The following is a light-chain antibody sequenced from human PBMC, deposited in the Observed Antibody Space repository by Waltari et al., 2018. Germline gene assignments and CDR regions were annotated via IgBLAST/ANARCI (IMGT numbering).Light chain of an antibody. CDR1: SGHSSNI. J-gene: IGLJ3*02. CDR2: VNSDGSH. V-gene: IGLV4-69*01. Sequence: LVLTQSPSASASLAASAKLTCTLHSGHSSNIIPWLQQRPEKGPRYLMKVNSDGSHTKGDEVPDRFSGSSSGAERYLTISNVQSEDEADYYCQTGGHGTWVFGGGTTLTVL. CDR3: QTGGHGTWV.